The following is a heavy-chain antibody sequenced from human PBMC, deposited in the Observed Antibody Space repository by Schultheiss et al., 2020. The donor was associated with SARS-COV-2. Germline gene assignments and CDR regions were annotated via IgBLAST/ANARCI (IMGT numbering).Heavy chain of an antibody. J-gene: IGHJ6*02. V-gene: IGHV4-39*07. CDR3: ARDCCGYSGYDYLGYGMDV. D-gene: IGHD5-12*01. CDR1: GGSISSGGYY. Sequence: SETLSLTCTVSGGSISSGGYYWSWIRQHPGKGLEWIGEINHSGSTNYNPSLKSRVTISVDTSKKQFSLKVSSVTAADTAVYYCARDCCGYSGYDYLGYGMDVWGQGTTVTVSS. CDR2: INHSGST.